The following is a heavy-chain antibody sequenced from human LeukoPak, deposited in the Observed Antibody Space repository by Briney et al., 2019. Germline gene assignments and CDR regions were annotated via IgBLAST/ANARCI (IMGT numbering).Heavy chain of an antibody. D-gene: IGHD3-10*01. J-gene: IGHJ6*01. Sequence: GGSLRLSCAASGFTFSDYTMNWVRPAPGKGLEWVSSISSSSSYIYYADSVRGRFTISRDNAKNSLSLQLNSLRDEDTAVYFCAKVIRGGYGMDVWGQGTTVTVSS. V-gene: IGHV3-21*01. CDR2: ISSSSSYI. CDR1: GFTFSDYT. CDR3: AKVIRGGYGMDV.